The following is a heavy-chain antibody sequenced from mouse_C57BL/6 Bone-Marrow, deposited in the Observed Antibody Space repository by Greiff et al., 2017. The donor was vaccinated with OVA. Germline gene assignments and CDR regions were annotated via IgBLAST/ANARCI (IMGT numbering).Heavy chain of an antibody. V-gene: IGHV1-7*01. J-gene: IGHJ3*01. Sequence: VQLQQSGAELAKPGASVKLSCKASGYTFTSYWMHWVKPRPGQGLEWIGYINPSSGYTKYNQKFKDKATLTADKSSSTAYMKMSSLTDEDSAVYDCARKSNYYGSSYWYAYWGQGTLVTVSA. CDR2: INPSSGYT. CDR1: GYTFTSYW. D-gene: IGHD1-1*01. CDR3: ARKSNYYGSSYWYAY.